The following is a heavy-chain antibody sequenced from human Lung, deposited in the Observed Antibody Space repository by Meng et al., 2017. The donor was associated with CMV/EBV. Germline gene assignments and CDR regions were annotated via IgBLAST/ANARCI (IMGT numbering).Heavy chain of an antibody. CDR2: ISSSSSYI. V-gene: IGHV3-21*01. Sequence: GEXXKISCAASGFTFSSYSMNWVRQAPGKGLEWVSSISSSSSYIYYADSVKGRFTISRENAKNSLYLQMNSLRAEDTAVYYCARGCSSTSCYSDAFDIWCQGKXV. CDR1: GFTFSSYS. D-gene: IGHD2-2*01. CDR3: ARGCSSTSCYSDAFDI. J-gene: IGHJ3*02.